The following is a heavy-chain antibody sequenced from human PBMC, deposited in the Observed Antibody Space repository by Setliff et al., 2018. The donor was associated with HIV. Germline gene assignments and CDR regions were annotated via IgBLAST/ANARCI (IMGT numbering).Heavy chain of an antibody. CDR2: LSSDGSDT. V-gene: IGHV3-74*01. Sequence: GGSLRLSCAASGFAFSASWMHWVRQAPGKGLVWVSRLSSDGSDTRYADSVKGRFTISRDNAKNLLYLQMNSLRDEDSAVNYCARDLGGAGPTTFNFWGQGTLVTVSS. D-gene: IGHD3-16*01. CDR1: GFAFSASW. CDR3: ARDLGGAGPTTFNF. J-gene: IGHJ4*02.